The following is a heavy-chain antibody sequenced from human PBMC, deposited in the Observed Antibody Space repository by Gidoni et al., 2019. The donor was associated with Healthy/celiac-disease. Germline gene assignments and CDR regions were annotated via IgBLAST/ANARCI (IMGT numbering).Heavy chain of an antibody. Sequence: EVQLVESGGGLVQPGGSLRLSCAASGFTFSRYSMNWVRQAPGKGLEWVSYISSSSSTIYYADSVKGRFTISRDNAKNSLYLQMNSLRDEDTAVYYCARPHHFYNWNYRAYYFDYWGQGTLVTVSS. CDR3: ARPHHFYNWNYRAYYFDY. J-gene: IGHJ4*02. D-gene: IGHD1-7*01. CDR1: GFTFSRYS. CDR2: ISSSSSTI. V-gene: IGHV3-48*02.